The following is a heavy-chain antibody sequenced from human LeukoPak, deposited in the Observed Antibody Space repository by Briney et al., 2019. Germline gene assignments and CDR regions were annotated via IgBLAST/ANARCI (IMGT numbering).Heavy chain of an antibody. Sequence: GGSLRLSCAASGFTVSSNYMSWVRQAPGKGLEWVSVIYSGGSTYYADSVKGRFTISRDNSKNTLYLQMNSLRAEDTAVYYCASSFSGSFGNDYWGQGTLVTVSS. D-gene: IGHD1-26*01. J-gene: IGHJ4*02. V-gene: IGHV3-66*01. CDR2: IYSGGST. CDR1: GFTVSSNY. CDR3: ASSFSGSFGNDY.